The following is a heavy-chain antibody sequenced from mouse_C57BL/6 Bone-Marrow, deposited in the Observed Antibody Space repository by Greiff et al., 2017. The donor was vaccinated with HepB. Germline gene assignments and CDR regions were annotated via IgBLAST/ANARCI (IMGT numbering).Heavy chain of an antibody. Sequence: EVQLVESGGGLVQPGGSLKLSCAASGFTFSDYYMYWVRQTPEKRLEWVAYISNGGGSTYYPDTVKGRFTISRDNAKTTLYLQMSRLKSEDTAMYYCARYYDYDGWYFDVWGTGTTVTVSS. V-gene: IGHV5-12*01. D-gene: IGHD2-4*01. CDR1: GFTFSDYY. CDR2: ISNGGGST. CDR3: ARYYDYDGWYFDV. J-gene: IGHJ1*03.